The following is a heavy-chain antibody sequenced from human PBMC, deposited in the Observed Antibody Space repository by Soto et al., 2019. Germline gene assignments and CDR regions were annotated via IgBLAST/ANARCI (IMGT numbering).Heavy chain of an antibody. V-gene: IGHV4-34*01. CDR1: GETFYIYF. D-gene: IGHD2-2*01. CDR2: INHSGST. Sequence: PSYRLSLTRAAYGETFYIYFWTLSLQQTGKGLEWIGEINHSGSTNYNPSLKSRVTISVDTSKNQFSLKLSSVTAADTAVYYCARASRPGYCSSTSCYAAFDYWGQGTLVTVSS. CDR3: ARASRPGYCSSTSCYAAFDY. J-gene: IGHJ4*02.